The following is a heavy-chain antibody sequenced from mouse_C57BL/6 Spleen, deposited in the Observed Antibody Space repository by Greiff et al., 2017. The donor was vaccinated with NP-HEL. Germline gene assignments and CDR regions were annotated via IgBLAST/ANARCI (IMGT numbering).Heavy chain of an antibody. CDR3: ARRWGEAMDY. J-gene: IGHJ4*01. CDR2: IDPSDSYT. V-gene: IGHV1-69*01. D-gene: IGHD4-1*01. CDR1: GYTFTSYW. Sequence: VQLQQPGAELVMPGASVKLSCKASGYTFTSYWMHWVKQRPGQGLEWIGEIDPSDSYTTYNQKFKGKSTLTVDKSSSTAYMPLSSLTSEDSAVYYCARRWGEAMDYWGQGTSVTVSS.